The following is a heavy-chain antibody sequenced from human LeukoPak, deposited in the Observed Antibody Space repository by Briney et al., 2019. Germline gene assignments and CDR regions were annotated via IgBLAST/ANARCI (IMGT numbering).Heavy chain of an antibody. J-gene: IGHJ4*02. CDR1: GGSISTITYY. Sequence: SETLSLTCTVSGGSISTITYYWGWIRQPPGKGLEWVGHMYYRGNTFYNPSLKSRVTISVDTSKNQFSLKLSSVTAADTAVYYCARLVVSSWYHEVLLGRDYWGQGTLVTVSS. D-gene: IGHD6-13*01. CDR3: ARLVVSSWYHEVLLGRDY. CDR2: MYYRGNT. V-gene: IGHV4-39*01.